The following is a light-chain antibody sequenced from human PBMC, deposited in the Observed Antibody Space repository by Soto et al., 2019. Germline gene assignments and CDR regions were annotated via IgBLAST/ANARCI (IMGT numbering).Light chain of an antibody. CDR3: QQRVSLPQFT. J-gene: IGKJ3*01. Sequence: EIVLTQSPATLSLSPGERATLSCRASQSVRSYLAWYQQKPGQAPRLLIYGASNRATGIPDRFSGSRSGTDFTLTISSLEPEDLAVYYWQQRVSLPQFTFGPGTKVDIK. V-gene: IGKV3-11*01. CDR2: GAS. CDR1: QSVRSY.